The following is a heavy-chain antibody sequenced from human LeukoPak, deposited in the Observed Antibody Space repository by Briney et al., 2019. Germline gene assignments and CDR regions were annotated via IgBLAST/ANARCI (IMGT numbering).Heavy chain of an antibody. CDR1: GYTFTGYY. J-gene: IGHJ6*04. V-gene: IGHV1-2*02. CDR2: INPNSGGT. CDR3: ARDPYYGSGRYRYGMDV. Sequence: GASVKVSRKASGYTFTGYYMHWVRQAPGQGLEWMGWINPNSGGTNYAQKFQGRVTMTRDTSISTAYMELSRLRSDDTAVYYCARDPYYGSGRYRYGMDVWGKGTTVTISS. D-gene: IGHD3-10*01.